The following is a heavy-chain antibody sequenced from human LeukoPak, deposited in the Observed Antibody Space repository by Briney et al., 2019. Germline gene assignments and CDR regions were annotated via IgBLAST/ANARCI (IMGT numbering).Heavy chain of an antibody. CDR3: VRLQPNTGEWAFDN. D-gene: IGHD1-1*01. J-gene: IGHJ3*02. CDR2: ISNGGTT. V-gene: IGHV4-59*01. Sequence: SETLSLTCTVSGGPINNYYWSGIRQPPGEGLEWIGYISNGGTTNYNPSLKSRVTISVDKSKNQLSLKLGSVTAADTAVYHCVRLQPNTGEWAFDNWGQGTLVTVS. CDR1: GGPINNYY.